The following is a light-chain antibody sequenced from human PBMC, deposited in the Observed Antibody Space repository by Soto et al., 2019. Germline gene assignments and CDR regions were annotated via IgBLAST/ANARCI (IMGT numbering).Light chain of an antibody. V-gene: IGKV3-20*01. CDR2: GAS. CDR3: QQYGGSPPT. CDR1: QSVSSNY. Sequence: EIVLTQSPGTLSLSPGERATLSCRASQSVSSNYLAWYQRKPGQAPRLLIYGASSRATDIPNRFSGSGSGTDFTLTIIRLEPEDFAVYFCQQYGGSPPTFGQGTKVEIK. J-gene: IGKJ1*01.